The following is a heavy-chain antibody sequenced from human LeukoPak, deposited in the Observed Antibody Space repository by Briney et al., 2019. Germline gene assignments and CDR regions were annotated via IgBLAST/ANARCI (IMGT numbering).Heavy chain of an antibody. J-gene: IGHJ4*02. D-gene: IGHD3-9*01. CDR3: ARVHYDILTGYSYFDY. CDR1: GYTFTSYG. CDR2: ISAYNDNT. Sequence: ASVKVSFKASGYTFTSYGISWVRQAPGQGLEWMGWISAYNDNTNYAQKLQGRVTMTTDTSTSTAYMERRSLRSDDTAVYYCARVHYDILTGYSYFDYWGQGTLVTVSS. V-gene: IGHV1-18*01.